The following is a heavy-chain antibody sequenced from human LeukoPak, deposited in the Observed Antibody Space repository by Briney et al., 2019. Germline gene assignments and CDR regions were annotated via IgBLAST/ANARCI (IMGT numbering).Heavy chain of an antibody. CDR1: GYSFTGYY. D-gene: IGHD3-9*01. J-gene: IGHJ4*02. Sequence: ASVKVSCKASGYSFTGYYMHWVRQAPGKGLEWMGGFDPEDGETIYAQKFQGRVTMTEDTSTDTAYMELSSLRSEDTAVYYCATFHSPFDWSSHGNFDYWGQGTLVTVSS. V-gene: IGHV1-24*01. CDR3: ATFHSPFDWSSHGNFDY. CDR2: FDPEDGET.